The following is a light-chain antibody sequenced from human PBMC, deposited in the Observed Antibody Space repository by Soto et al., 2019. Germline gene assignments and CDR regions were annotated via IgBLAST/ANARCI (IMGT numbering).Light chain of an antibody. CDR2: GAS. J-gene: IGKJ2*01. V-gene: IGKV3-20*01. Sequence: EIVLTQSPGTLSLSPGERATLSCRASQSVNNNLLAWYQQKPGQAPRLLIYGASSRATGIPDRFSGSGSGTDFTLTISRLEPEDFAVYYCQQYGSSQYTFGQGTKLEIK. CDR1: QSVNNNL. CDR3: QQYGSSQYT.